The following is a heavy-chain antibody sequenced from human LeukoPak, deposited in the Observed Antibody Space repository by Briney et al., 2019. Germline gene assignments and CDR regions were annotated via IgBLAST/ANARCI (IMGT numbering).Heavy chain of an antibody. CDR2: IYPGDSDT. D-gene: IGHD2-2*01. CDR1: GYSFTTYW. CDR3: ARRQGCSSTSCPPDS. V-gene: IGHV5-51*01. Sequence: GESLQISCRGSGYSFTTYWIGWVRQMPGKGLEWMGIIYPGDSDTRYSTSFPGQVTMSADKSINTAYLQWSSLKASDTAMYYCARRQGCSSTSCPPDSWGQGTLVTVSS. J-gene: IGHJ4*02.